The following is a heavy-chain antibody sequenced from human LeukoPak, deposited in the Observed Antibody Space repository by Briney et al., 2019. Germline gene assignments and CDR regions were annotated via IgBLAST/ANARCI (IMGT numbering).Heavy chain of an antibody. CDR3: ARARREQWQWRYYYYMDV. CDR1: GYTFTSYD. D-gene: IGHD6-19*01. Sequence: ASVKVSCKASGYTFTSYDINWVRQATGQGLEWMGWMNPNSGNTGYAQKFQGRVTMTRNTSISTAYMELSSLRSEDTAVYYCARARREQWQWRYYYYMDVWGKGTTVTISS. V-gene: IGHV1-8*01. J-gene: IGHJ6*03. CDR2: MNPNSGNT.